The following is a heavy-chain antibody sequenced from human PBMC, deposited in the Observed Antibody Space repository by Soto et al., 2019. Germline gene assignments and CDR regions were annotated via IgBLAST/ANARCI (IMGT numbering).Heavy chain of an antibody. CDR2: IIPILGIA. CDR1: GGTFSSYT. J-gene: IGHJ5*02. CDR3: ARDQVTMVRGVINNWFDP. Sequence: QVQLVQSGAEVKKPGSSVKVSCKASGGTFSSYTISWVRQAPGQGLEWMGRIIPILGIANYAQKFQGRVTITADXSTPTXXMELSSLRSEDTAVYYCARDQVTMVRGVINNWFDPWGQGTLVTVSS. D-gene: IGHD3-10*01. V-gene: IGHV1-69*08.